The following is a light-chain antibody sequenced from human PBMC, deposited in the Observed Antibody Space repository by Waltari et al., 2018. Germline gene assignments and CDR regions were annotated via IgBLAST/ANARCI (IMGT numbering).Light chain of an antibody. Sequence: QSALTQPASVSGSPGQPITIPCTGPSSAVANYNLVSLYPQHPGKAPKLMIYEVSQRPSGVSNRFSGSKSGNTASLTISGLQPEDETDYYCCSYAGHSTYVFGTGTKVTVL. V-gene: IGLV2-23*02. CDR1: SSAVANYNL. CDR2: EVS. J-gene: IGLJ1*01. CDR3: CSYAGHSTYV.